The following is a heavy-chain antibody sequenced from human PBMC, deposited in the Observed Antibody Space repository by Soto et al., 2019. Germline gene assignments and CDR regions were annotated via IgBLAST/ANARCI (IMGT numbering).Heavy chain of an antibody. V-gene: IGHV3-23*01. D-gene: IGHD4-17*01. J-gene: IGHJ2*01. CDR2: TSGGGDVA. CDR1: GFTFINYA. CDR3: VKKSIGTVTNPVYWSFDL. Sequence: EVQLLESGGGLIQPGGSLRLSCTASGFTFINYAMNWVRQAPGKGLEWVSGTSGGGDVAFYADSVKGRFAISRDNSKNTLYLQMNSQRAEDTALYYCVKKSIGTVTNPVYWSFDLWGRGTLVTVSS.